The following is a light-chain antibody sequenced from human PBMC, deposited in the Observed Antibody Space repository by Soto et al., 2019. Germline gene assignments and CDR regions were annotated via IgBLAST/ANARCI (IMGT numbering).Light chain of an antibody. CDR1: QSVSSSY. V-gene: IGKV3-20*01. CDR2: GAS. CDR3: QRGGT. J-gene: IGKJ2*02. Sequence: EIVLTQSPGTLSLSPGERATLSCRASQSVSSSYLAWYQQKPGQAPRLLIYGASSRATGIPDRFSGSGSGTDFTLTISRLEPEDFAVHYCQRGGTFGQGTKLEIK.